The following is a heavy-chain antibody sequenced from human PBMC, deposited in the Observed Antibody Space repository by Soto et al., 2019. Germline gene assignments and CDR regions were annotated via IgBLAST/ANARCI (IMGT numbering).Heavy chain of an antibody. CDR3: ARFYSSRNNWFDP. CDR1: GGSISSYY. J-gene: IGHJ5*02. CDR2: IYYSGST. D-gene: IGHD6-13*01. V-gene: IGHV4-59*06. Sequence: SETLSLTCTVSGGSISSYYWTWIRQPPGKGLEWIGYIYYSGSTYYNPSLKSRVTISVDTSKNQFSLKLSSVTAADTAVYYCARFYSSRNNWFDPWGQGTLVTVSS.